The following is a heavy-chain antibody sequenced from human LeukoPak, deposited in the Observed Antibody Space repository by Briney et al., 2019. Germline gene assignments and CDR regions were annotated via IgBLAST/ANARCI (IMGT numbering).Heavy chain of an antibody. CDR3: GRSVEGYCSGGSCYYYSYYMDV. V-gene: IGHV4-39*01. Sequence: SETLSLTCTVSGGSISSSNYYWGWIRQPPGKGLEWIGSIYYSGSTYCNPSLKSRVTMSVDTSKNHFSLNLTSVTAADTAVYYCGRSVEGYCSGGSCYYYSYYMDVWGKGTTVTVSS. J-gene: IGHJ6*03. CDR1: GGSISSSNYY. CDR2: IYYSGST. D-gene: IGHD2-15*01.